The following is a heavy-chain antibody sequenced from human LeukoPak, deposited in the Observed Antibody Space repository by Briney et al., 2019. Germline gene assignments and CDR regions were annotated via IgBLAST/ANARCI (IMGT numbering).Heavy chain of an antibody. CDR3: ARDRTIAVAGTGWFDH. V-gene: IGHV4-59*01. CDR1: GGSISSYY. J-gene: IGHJ5*02. Sequence: PSETLSLTCTVSGGSISSYYWSWIRQPPGKGLEWIGYIYYSGSTNYNPSLKSRVTISVDTSKNQFSLKLSSVTAADTAMYYCARDRTIAVAGTGWFDHWGQGTLVTVSS. CDR2: IYYSGST. D-gene: IGHD6-19*01.